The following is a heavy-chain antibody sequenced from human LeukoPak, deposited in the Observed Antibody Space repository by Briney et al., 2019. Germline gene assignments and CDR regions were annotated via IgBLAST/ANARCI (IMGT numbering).Heavy chain of an antibody. Sequence: GGSLRLSCAASGFTFSSYAMSWVRQAPGKGLEWVSAISGSGGSTYYADSVKGRFTISRDNSKNTLYLQMNSLRAEDTAVYYCVKGRSRVGATTAFDIWGQGTMVTVSS. CDR2: ISGSGGST. V-gene: IGHV3-23*01. CDR3: VKGRSRVGATTAFDI. D-gene: IGHD1-26*01. CDR1: GFTFSSYA. J-gene: IGHJ3*02.